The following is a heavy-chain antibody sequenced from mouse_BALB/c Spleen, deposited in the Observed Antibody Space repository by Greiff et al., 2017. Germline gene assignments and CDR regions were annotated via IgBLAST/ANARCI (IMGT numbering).Heavy chain of an antibody. Sequence: EVKLVESGGGLVKPGGSLKLSCAASGFTFSSYTMSWVRQTPEKRLEWVATISSGGSYTYYPDSVKGRFTISRDNAKNTLYLQMSSLKSEDTAMYYCTRDWGYDYDGGVGAMDYWGQGTSVTVSS. J-gene: IGHJ4*01. CDR1: GFTFSSYT. V-gene: IGHV5-6-4*01. CDR3: TRDWGYDYDGGVGAMDY. CDR2: ISSGGSYT. D-gene: IGHD2-4*01.